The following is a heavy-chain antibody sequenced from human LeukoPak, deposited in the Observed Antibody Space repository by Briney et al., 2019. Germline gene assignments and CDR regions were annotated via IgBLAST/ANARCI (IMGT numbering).Heavy chain of an antibody. V-gene: IGHV4-59*01. CDR2: IYYSGST. CDR3: ASRNYDY. J-gene: IGHJ4*02. D-gene: IGHD3-3*01. CDR1: GGSISSYY. Sequence: SETLSLTCTVSGGSISSYYWSWIRQPPGKGLEWIGYIYYSGSTNYNPSLQSRVTISVDTSKNQFSLKLSSVTAADTAVYYCASRNYDYWGQGTLVTVSS.